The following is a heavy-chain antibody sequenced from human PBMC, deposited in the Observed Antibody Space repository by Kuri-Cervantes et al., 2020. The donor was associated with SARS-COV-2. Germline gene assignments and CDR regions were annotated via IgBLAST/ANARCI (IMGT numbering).Heavy chain of an antibody. CDR2: IYHSGST. Sequence: GSLRLSCAVSGYSISSGYYWGWIRQPPGKGLEWIGSIYHSGSTYYNPSLKSRVTISVDTSKNQFSLKLSSVTAADTAVYYCARATSRPTIAAAGYFDSWGQGILVTVSS. CDR3: ARATSRPTIAAAGYFDS. D-gene: IGHD6-25*01. V-gene: IGHV4-38-2*01. CDR1: GYSISSGYY. J-gene: IGHJ4*02.